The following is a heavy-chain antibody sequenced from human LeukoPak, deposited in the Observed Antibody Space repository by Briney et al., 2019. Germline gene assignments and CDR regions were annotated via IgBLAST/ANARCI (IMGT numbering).Heavy chain of an antibody. CDR3: ARLPQTVYGDYVGDY. Sequence: SETLSLTCTVSGGSISSYYWSWIRQPPGKGLEWLGYIHYSGSTNYNPSLKSRVTISVDTSKNQFSLKLSSVTAADTAVYYCARLPQTVYGDYVGDYWGQGTLVTVSS. CDR1: GGSISSYY. V-gene: IGHV4-59*01. CDR2: IHYSGST. D-gene: IGHD4-17*01. J-gene: IGHJ4*02.